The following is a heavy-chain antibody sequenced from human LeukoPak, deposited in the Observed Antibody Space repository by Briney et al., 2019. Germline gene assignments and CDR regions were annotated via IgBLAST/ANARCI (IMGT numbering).Heavy chain of an antibody. CDR1: GYTFTSYG. J-gene: IGHJ6*03. D-gene: IGHD3-10*01. CDR2: ISACNGNT. CDR3: ARDRSIYYYYYMDV. V-gene: IGHV1-18*01. Sequence: ASVKVSCKASGYTFTSYGISWVRQAPGQGLEWMGWISACNGNTNYAQKLQGRVTMTTDTSTSTAYMELRSLRSDDTAVYYCARDRSIYYYYYMDVWGKGTTVTVSS.